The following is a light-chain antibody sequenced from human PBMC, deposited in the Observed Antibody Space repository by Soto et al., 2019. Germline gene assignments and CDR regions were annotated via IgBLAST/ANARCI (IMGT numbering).Light chain of an antibody. Sequence: DIQMTQSPSTLSASVGDRVTITCRASQNINNWLAWYQQKPGKAPKLLIYQASNLEGGVPSRFSGSGSGTEFTLTISSLQPDDFATYYCQQSSTYSAYTFGQGTKLEIK. V-gene: IGKV1-5*03. J-gene: IGKJ2*01. CDR1: QNINNW. CDR3: QQSSTYSAYT. CDR2: QAS.